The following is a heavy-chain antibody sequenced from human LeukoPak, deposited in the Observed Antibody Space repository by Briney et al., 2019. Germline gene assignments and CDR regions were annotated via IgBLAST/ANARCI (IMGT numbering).Heavy chain of an antibody. CDR2: INHSGST. J-gene: IGHJ5*02. Sequence: SETLSLTCTVSGYSISSGYYWGWIRQPPGKGLEWIGEINHSGSTNYNPSLKSRVTISVDTSKNQFSLKLSSVTAADTAVYYCARVFHRGSWFDPWGQGTLVTVSS. V-gene: IGHV4-38-2*02. CDR1: GYSISSGYY. CDR3: ARVFHRGSWFDP. D-gene: IGHD3-3*01.